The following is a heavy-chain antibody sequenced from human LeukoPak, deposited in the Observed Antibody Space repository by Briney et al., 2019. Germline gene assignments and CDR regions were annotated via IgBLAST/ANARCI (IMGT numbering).Heavy chain of an antibody. CDR1: GGSISSYY. CDR2: IYTSGST. J-gene: IGHJ5*02. V-gene: IGHV4-4*09. CDR3: ARRLGCSGGSCYPWAWFDL. D-gene: IGHD2-15*01. Sequence: SETLSLTCTVSGGSISSYYWSWIRQPPGKGLEWIGYIYTSGSTNYNPALKSRVTISVDTSKNQFSLNLSSVTAADTAVYYCARRLGCSGGSCYPWAWFDLWGQGTLVTVSS.